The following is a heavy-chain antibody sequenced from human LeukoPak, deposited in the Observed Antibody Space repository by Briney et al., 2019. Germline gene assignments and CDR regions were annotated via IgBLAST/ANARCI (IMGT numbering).Heavy chain of an antibody. Sequence: PGGSLRLSCAASGFTFSSYSMNWVRQAPGKWLEWVSSISSSSSYIYYADSVKGRFTISRDNARNSLYLQMNSLRAEDTAVYYCARDGLAAATLHWCFDLWGRGTLVTVSS. V-gene: IGHV3-21*01. CDR3: ARDGLAAATLHWCFDL. D-gene: IGHD2-15*01. CDR1: GFTFSSYS. CDR2: ISSSSSYI. J-gene: IGHJ2*01.